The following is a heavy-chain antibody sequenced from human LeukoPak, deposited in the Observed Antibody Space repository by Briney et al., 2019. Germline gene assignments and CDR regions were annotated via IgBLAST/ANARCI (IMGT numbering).Heavy chain of an antibody. J-gene: IGHJ4*02. Sequence: GGSLRLSCAASGFTFSSYDMHWVRQAPGKGLERVAFIRYDGINKYYADSLKGRFTISRDNSKNTLYLQMNSLRAEDTAVYYCAKDYYGSGRAFYFDYWGQGTLVTVSS. CDR1: GFTFSSYD. CDR3: AKDYYGSGRAFYFDY. CDR2: IRYDGINK. D-gene: IGHD3-10*01. V-gene: IGHV3-30*02.